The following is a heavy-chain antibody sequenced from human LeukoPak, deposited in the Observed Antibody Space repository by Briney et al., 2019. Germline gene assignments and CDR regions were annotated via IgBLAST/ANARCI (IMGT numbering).Heavy chain of an antibody. CDR3: AKSGGYTSYYYYYFMDV. CDR2: ISRSSNYI. CDR1: AFTFTTYD. J-gene: IGHJ6*03. D-gene: IGHD3-22*01. Sequence: GGSLRLSCSASAFTFTTYDMTWVRQAPGEGLEWVSTISRSSNYIYYADSVKGRFTISRDNSKSTLYLQMNSLRADDTAVYYCAKSGGYTSYYYYYFMDVWGKGTTVTVSS. V-gene: IGHV3-21*01.